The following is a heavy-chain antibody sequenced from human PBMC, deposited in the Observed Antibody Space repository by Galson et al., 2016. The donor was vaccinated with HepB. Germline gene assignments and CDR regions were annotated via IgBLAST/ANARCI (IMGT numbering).Heavy chain of an antibody. D-gene: IGHD1-20*01. Sequence: SLRLSCAASGFTFSDNWMSWVRQAPGKGLEWVASMKQDGSEKYSVDSVKGRFTISRDNAKNSLFLQMNSLRAEDTAVYYCARDHITAIRTAYNWFDSWGQGTLVTVSS. V-gene: IGHV3-7*01. J-gene: IGHJ5*01. CDR1: GFTFSDNW. CDR2: MKQDGSEK. CDR3: ARDHITAIRTAYNWFDS.